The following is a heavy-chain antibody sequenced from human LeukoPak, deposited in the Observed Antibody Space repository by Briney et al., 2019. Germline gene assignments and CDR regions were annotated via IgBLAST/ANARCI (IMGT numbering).Heavy chain of an antibody. Sequence: ASVKVSCKASGYTFTSYGISWVRQAPGQGPEWMGWISTYNGNTKYAEKFQGRVTMTANTSITTAYMELSSLRSEDTAVYYCARGKGREIDYWGQGTQVTVSS. CDR3: ARGKGREIDY. J-gene: IGHJ4*02. CDR1: GYTFTSYG. CDR2: ISTYNGNT. V-gene: IGHV1-18*01.